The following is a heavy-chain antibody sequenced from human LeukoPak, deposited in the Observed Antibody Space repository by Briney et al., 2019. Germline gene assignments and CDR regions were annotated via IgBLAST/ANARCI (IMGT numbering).Heavy chain of an antibody. CDR2: SYSGGDT. V-gene: IGHV3-53*01. CDR3: ARMKGCSSTTCYFAIY. Sequence: GGSLRLSCAASGFTVSRNYMSWVRQAPGKGLEWVSVSYSGGDTYYPDSVKGRFTVSRDNPKNTVYLQMNSLRAEDTAVYYCARMKGCSSTTCYFAIYWGQGTLVTVSS. J-gene: IGHJ4*02. CDR1: GFTVSRNY. D-gene: IGHD2-2*01.